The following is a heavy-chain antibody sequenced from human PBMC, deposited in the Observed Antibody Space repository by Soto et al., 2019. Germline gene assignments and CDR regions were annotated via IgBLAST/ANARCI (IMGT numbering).Heavy chain of an antibody. V-gene: IGHV1-8*01. Sequence: QVQLVQSGAEVKKPGASVKVSCKASGYTFTSYDINWVRQATGQGLEWMGWMNPNSGNTGYAQKFQGRFTMTRNTSINTSYMELSRLRSEDTAVYYCARESRWLIAYWGQGTLVTVSS. D-gene: IGHD6-19*01. CDR1: GYTFTSYD. CDR3: ARESRWLIAY. CDR2: MNPNSGNT. J-gene: IGHJ4*02.